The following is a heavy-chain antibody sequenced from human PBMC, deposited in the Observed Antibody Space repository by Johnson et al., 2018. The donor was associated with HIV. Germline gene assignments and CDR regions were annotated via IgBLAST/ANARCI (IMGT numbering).Heavy chain of an antibody. CDR3: ASFRGVIRSDAFDV. Sequence: QVQLVESGGGLVQPGGSLRLSCEASGFTFSSYAMHWVRQAPGKGLEWVAVISYDGSNKYYADSVNGRFTISRDNSKNTLYLQMNSLRDEDTAVYYCASFRGVIRSDAFDVWGQGTMVTVSS. V-gene: IGHV3-30-3*01. CDR1: GFTFSSYA. D-gene: IGHD3-10*01. CDR2: ISYDGSNK. J-gene: IGHJ3*01.